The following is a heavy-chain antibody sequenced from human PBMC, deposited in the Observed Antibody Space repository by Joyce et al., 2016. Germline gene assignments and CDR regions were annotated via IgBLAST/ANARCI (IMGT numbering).Heavy chain of an antibody. CDR3: AKDRVLSSIAARGMDS. D-gene: IGHD6-6*01. Sequence: EVQLLESGGGLVQPGGSLRLSCAASGFTFSSYAVSWVRQVSGNGLEWVSTISGSGGSTYYAGSVKGRFTISRDNSKNALYLQMNSLSAEDTAVYYCAKDRVLSSIAARGMDSWGQGTPVTVSS. J-gene: IGHJ4*02. CDR2: ISGSGGST. V-gene: IGHV3-23*01. CDR1: GFTFSSYA.